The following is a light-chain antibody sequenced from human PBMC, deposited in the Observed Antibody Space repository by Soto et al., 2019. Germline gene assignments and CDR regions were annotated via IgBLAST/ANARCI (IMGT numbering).Light chain of an antibody. V-gene: IGLV2-8*01. Sequence: QSSLNHPPSASGSPGQSVAISCTGTSSDVGGYNYVSWYQQHPGKAPKLMIYEVNKRPSGVPDRFSGSKSGNTASLTVSGLQAEDGADYYCSSYAGSSNVFGTGTKVTVL. CDR3: SSYAGSSNV. CDR2: EVN. CDR1: SSDVGGYNY. J-gene: IGLJ1*01.